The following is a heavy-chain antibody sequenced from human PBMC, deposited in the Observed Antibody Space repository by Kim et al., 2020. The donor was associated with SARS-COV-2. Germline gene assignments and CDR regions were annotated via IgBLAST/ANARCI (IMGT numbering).Heavy chain of an antibody. V-gene: IGHV1-2*06. CDR1: GYTFTGYY. Sequence: ASVKVSCKASGYTFTGYYMHWVRQAPGQGLEWMGRINPNSGGTNYAQKFQGRVTMTRDTSISTAYTELSRLRSDDTAVYYCARDSSIFGVVITPLSYYYGMDVWGQGTTVTVSS. CDR3: ARDSSIFGVVITPLSYYYGMDV. D-gene: IGHD3-3*01. J-gene: IGHJ6*02. CDR2: INPNSGGT.